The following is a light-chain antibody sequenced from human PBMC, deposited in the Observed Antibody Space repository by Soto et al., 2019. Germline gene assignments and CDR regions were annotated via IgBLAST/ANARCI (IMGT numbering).Light chain of an antibody. CDR2: DVS. CDR1: SSDVGGYNY. V-gene: IGLV2-14*01. J-gene: IGLJ1*01. CDR3: SSYTSTSTLYF. Sequence: QSVLTQPASVSGSPGQSITISCTGTSSDVGGYNYVSWYQQHPGKAPKLMIYDVSNRPSGVSNRFSGSKSGNTASLTISGLQAEDEADYYCSSYTSTSTLYFLGIGTRSPS.